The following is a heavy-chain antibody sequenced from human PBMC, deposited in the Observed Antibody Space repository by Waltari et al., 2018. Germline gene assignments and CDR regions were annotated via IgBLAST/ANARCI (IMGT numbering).Heavy chain of an antibody. CDR3: ARDPGPAYDAFDI. CDR1: GGSISSYY. J-gene: IGHJ3*02. CDR2: IYYSGST. Sequence: QVQLQESGPGLVKPSETLSLTCTVSGGSISSYYWSWIRQPPGKGLEWIGYIYYSGSTNYNPSLKSRVTISVDTSKNQFSLKLSSVTAADTAVYYCARDPGPAYDAFDIWGQGTMVTVSS. V-gene: IGHV4-59*01. D-gene: IGHD3-16*01.